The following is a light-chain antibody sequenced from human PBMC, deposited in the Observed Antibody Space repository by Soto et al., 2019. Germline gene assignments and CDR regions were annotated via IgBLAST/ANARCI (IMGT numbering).Light chain of an antibody. V-gene: IGLV2-14*01. CDR2: DVS. CDR1: SSDVGGYNY. Sequence: QSVLTQPASVSGSPGQSITISCTGTSSDVGGYNYVSWYQQHPGKAPKLMIYDVSNRPSGVSNRFSGSKSGNTASLTISGLQAEDEADYYCSSYPSSSTPHYVSGTGTKVTVL. CDR3: SSYPSSSTPHYV. J-gene: IGLJ1*01.